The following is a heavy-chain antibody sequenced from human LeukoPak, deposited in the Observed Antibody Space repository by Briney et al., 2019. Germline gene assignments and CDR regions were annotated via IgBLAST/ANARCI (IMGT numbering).Heavy chain of an antibody. CDR1: GFTFSSYG. D-gene: IGHD3-10*01. J-gene: IGHJ6*03. V-gene: IGHV3-30*02. Sequence: GGSLRLSCAASGFTFSSYGMHWVRQAPGKGLEWVAFIRYDGSNKYYADSVKGRFTISRDNSKNTLYLQMNSLRAEDTAVYYCATMVRGRYYYYYMDVWGKGTTVTISS. CDR2: IRYDGSNK. CDR3: ATMVRGRYYYYYMDV.